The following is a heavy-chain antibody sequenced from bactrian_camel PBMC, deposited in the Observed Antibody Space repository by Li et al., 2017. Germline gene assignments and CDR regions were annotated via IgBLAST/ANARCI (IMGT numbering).Heavy chain of an antibody. CDR3: AKDPPPMSMLYGGNWPVGPTCLSDS. D-gene: IGHD6*01. CDR2: IINGFQTT. V-gene: IGHV3S1*01. Sequence: VQLVESGGGSVQAGGSLRLSCSGSGYTYNSRCMAWFRQAPGKEREGVAIINGFQTTTLVDSVKGRFTISKDNAKNTLYLHLDSLKTEDTAMYYCAKDPPPMSMLYGGNWPVGPTCLSDSRGQGTQVTVS. J-gene: IGHJ4*01. CDR1: GYTYNSRC.